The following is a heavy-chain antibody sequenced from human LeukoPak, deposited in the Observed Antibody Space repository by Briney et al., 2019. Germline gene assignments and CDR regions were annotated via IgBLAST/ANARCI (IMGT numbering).Heavy chain of an antibody. J-gene: IGHJ2*01. CDR2: ISYDVSNK. Sequence: GGSLRLSCAAPGFTFSSYGMHWVRQAPGKGLEWVAVISYDVSNKYYADSVKGRFTISRDNAKNSLYLQMNSLRAEDTAVYYCARGFIVGALRYFDLWGRGTLVTVSS. CDR1: GFTFSSYG. D-gene: IGHD1-26*01. V-gene: IGHV3-30*03. CDR3: ARGFIVGALRYFDL.